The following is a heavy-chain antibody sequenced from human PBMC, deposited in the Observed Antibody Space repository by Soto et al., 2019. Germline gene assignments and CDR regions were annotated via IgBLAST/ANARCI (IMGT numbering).Heavy chain of an antibody. CDR3: ARRVQYYGMDV. J-gene: IGHJ6*02. CDR2: IYYSGST. Sequence: SETLSLTCTVSGGSISSSSYYWGWIRQPPGKGLEWIGSIYYSGSTYYNPSLKSRVTISVDTSKNRFSLKLSSVTAADTAVYYCARRVQYYGMDVWGQGTTVTVSS. D-gene: IGHD3-10*01. CDR1: GGSISSSSYY. V-gene: IGHV4-39*01.